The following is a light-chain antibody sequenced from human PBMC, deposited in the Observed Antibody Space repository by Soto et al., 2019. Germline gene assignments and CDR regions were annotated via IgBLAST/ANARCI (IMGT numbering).Light chain of an antibody. J-gene: IGLJ1*01. CDR1: SSDVGGYNY. V-gene: IGLV2-8*01. CDR2: EVS. CDR3: SSYAGRNNYV. Sequence: QSVLTQPPSASGSPGQSVTISCTGTSSDVGGYNYVSWYQQHPGKAPKLMIYEVSKRPSGVPDRFSGSKSGNTASLTVSGLQDEDEADYYCSSYAGRNNYVFGTRTKVTVL.